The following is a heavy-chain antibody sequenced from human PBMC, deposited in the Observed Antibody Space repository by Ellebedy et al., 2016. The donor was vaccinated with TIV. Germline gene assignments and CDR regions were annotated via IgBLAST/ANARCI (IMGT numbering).Heavy chain of an antibody. Sequence: GESLKISXAASGFTFSNYNMSWVRQAPGKGLVWVSRINSDGSSTSYADSVKGRFTISRDNSKNTLYLQMSSLRAEDTAVYYCVKGADILTGYYSAAFDIWGQGTMVTVSS. V-gene: IGHV3-74*01. CDR3: VKGADILTGYYSAAFDI. J-gene: IGHJ3*02. CDR1: GFTFSNYN. CDR2: INSDGSST. D-gene: IGHD3-9*01.